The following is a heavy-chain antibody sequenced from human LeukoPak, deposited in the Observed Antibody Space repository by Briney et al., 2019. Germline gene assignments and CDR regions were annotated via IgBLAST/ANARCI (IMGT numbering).Heavy chain of an antibody. CDR1: GGSFSGYY. D-gene: IGHD6-19*01. CDR2: INHSGST. CDR3: ARERVAGYSSGWTMGWFDP. J-gene: IGHJ5*02. V-gene: IGHV4-34*01. Sequence: SETLSLTCAVYGGSFSGYYWSWIRQPPGKGLEWIGEINHSGSTNYNPSLKSRVTISVDTSKNQFSLKLSSVTAADTAVYYCARERVAGYSSGWTMGWFDPWGQGTLVTVSS.